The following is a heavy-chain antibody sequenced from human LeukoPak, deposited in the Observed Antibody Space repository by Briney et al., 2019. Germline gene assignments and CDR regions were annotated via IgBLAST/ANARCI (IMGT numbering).Heavy chain of an antibody. J-gene: IGHJ4*02. V-gene: IGHV1-18*04. CDR3: ARDPPSPDYGDYGDY. D-gene: IGHD4-17*01. CDR1: GYTFTSYG. Sequence: ASVKVSCKASGYTFTSYGISWVRQAPGQGLEWMGWISAYNGNTNYAQKLQGRVTMTTDTSTSTAYMELRSLRSDDTAVYYCARDPPSPDYGDYGDYWGQGTLVTVSS. CDR2: ISAYNGNT.